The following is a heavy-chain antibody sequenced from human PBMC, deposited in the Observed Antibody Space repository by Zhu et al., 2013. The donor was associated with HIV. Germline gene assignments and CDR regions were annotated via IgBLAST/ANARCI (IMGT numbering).Heavy chain of an antibody. J-gene: IGHJ6*02. CDR3: AREGGIAGTSSGMDV. V-gene: IGHV1-18*01. CDR2: ISVYNGHT. CDR1: GYTFNSHG. D-gene: IGHD6-13*01. Sequence: QAQLVQSGVDVKKPGASLKVSCKASGYTFNSHGISWLRQAPGQGLEWLGWISVYNGHTNYAQKFQGRVTMTTDTSTTTAYMELRSLRPDDTAVYFCAREGGIAGTSSGMDVVGPRDHGHRLL.